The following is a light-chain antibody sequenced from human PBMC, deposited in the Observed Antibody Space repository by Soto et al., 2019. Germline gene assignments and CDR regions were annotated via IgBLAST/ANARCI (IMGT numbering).Light chain of an antibody. Sequence: EIVLTQSPATLSLSPRERATLSSRARQRVSSYLAWYQQKPAQAPRLLIYDASNRATGIPARFSGSGSGTDFPLTSTSLEPEDFEVHYCQQWRTFGPGTKVDIK. CDR1: QRVSSY. CDR2: DAS. CDR3: QQWRT. J-gene: IGKJ3*01. V-gene: IGKV3-11*01.